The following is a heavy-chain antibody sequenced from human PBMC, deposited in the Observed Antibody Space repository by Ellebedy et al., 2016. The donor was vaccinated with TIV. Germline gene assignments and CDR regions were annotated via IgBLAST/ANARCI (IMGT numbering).Heavy chain of an antibody. J-gene: IGHJ4*02. CDR3: AGGSYYFDY. Sequence: MPSETLSLTCTVSGGSISSYYWSWIRQPPGKGLEWIGYIYYSGSTNYNPSLKSRVTISVDTSKNQFSLKLSSVTAADTAVYYCAGGSYYFDYWGQGTLVTVSS. CDR2: IYYSGST. V-gene: IGHV4-59*08. CDR1: GGSISSYY. D-gene: IGHD1-26*01.